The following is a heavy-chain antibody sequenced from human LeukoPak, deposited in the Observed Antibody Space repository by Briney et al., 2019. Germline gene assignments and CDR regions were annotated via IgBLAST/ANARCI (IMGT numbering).Heavy chain of an antibody. J-gene: IGHJ3*02. CDR2: INPSGGST. CDR3: AKVRSGSYWTDAFDI. V-gene: IGHV1-46*01. D-gene: IGHD1-26*01. CDR1: GYTFTSYY. Sequence: ASVKVSCKASGYTFTSYYMHWVRQAPGQGLEWMGIINPSGGSTSYAQKFQGRVTMTRGTSTSTVYMELSSLRSEDTAVYYCAKVRSGSYWTDAFDIWGQGTLVTVSS.